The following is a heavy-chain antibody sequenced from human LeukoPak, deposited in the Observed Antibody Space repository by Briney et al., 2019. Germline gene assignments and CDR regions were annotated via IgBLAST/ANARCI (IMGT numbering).Heavy chain of an antibody. CDR3: ARAHDSPFDY. CDR2: MKQSGST. J-gene: IGHJ4*02. V-gene: IGHV4-34*01. CDR1: GGSFSGYY. D-gene: IGHD2-15*01. Sequence: SETLSLTCAVYGGSFSGYYWSWIRQPPGKGLEWIGEMKQSGSTNYNPSLKTRVTISVDTSKNQFSLKLSSVTAADTAVYYCARAHDSPFDYWGQGTLVTVSS.